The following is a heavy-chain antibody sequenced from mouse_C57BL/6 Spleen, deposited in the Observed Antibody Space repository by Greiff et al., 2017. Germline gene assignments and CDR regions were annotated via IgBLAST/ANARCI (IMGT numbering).Heavy chain of an antibody. CDR2: IYPGDGDT. CDR3: ARGGSGTPYFDY. J-gene: IGHJ2*01. V-gene: IGHV1-80*01. Sequence: QVQLKQSGAELVKPGASVKISCKASGYAFSSYWMNWVKQRPGKGLEWIGQIYPGDGDTNYNGKFKGKATLTADKSSSTAYMQLSSLTSEDSAVYFCARGGSGTPYFDYWGQGTTLTVSS. D-gene: IGHD4-1*01. CDR1: GYAFSSYW.